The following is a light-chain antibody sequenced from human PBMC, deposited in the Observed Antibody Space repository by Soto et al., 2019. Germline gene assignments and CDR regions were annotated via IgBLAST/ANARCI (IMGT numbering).Light chain of an antibody. V-gene: IGLV1-47*02. Sequence: QSLLTQPPSTSETPGQRLFISCSESSSNPGGTNYAYWYQQLPGAAPKLLMHSNNLRPSGVPERISGSKSGTSASLAISGLRSEDEAVYYCASWDDRLGAVIFGGGTKVTLL. CDR1: SSNPGGTNY. J-gene: IGLJ2*01. CDR2: SNN. CDR3: ASWDDRLGAVI.